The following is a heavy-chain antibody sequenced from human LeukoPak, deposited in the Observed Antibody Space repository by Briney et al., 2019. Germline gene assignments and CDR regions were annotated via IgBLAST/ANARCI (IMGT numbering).Heavy chain of an antibody. V-gene: IGHV1-18*01. J-gene: IGHJ6*03. CDR1: GYTFSTYV. CDR3: ARPAMPYYAFWSDSYLDV. CDR2: ISPYNGNT. Sequence: ASVKVSCKASGYTFSTYVITWVRQAPGQGLEWLGWISPYNGNTNYTQKLQGRITMTTDTSTSTAYMEPRSLRSDDTAVYYCARPAMPYYAFWSDSYLDVWGKGTTVTVSS. D-gene: IGHD3-3*01.